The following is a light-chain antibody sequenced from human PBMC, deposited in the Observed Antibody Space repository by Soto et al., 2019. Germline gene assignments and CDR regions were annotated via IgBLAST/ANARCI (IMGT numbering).Light chain of an antibody. CDR1: QSVSSSY. Sequence: EIVLTQSPGSLSLSPGQRATLAWRASQSVSSSYLAWYQQKPGQAPRLLIYDASNRATGIPARFSGSGSGTDFTLTISSLAPEDFALYYCQQRSNWPITFGQGTRLEIK. V-gene: IGKV3-11*01. CDR2: DAS. J-gene: IGKJ5*01. CDR3: QQRSNWPIT.